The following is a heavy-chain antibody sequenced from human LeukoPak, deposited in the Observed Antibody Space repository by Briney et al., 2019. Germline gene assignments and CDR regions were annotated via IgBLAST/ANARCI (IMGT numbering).Heavy chain of an antibody. Sequence: ASVNVSCKASVYTFTRYYIHWVRQAPGQELAWMGWISPHSGVTIYAQNFQGRVTMTRDTSNNTAYMELSRLGSDDTAVYYCARLQTIDDYWGQGTLVTVSS. CDR3: ARLQTIDDY. CDR1: VYTFTRYY. D-gene: IGHD4-11*01. CDR2: ISPHSGVT. J-gene: IGHJ4*02. V-gene: IGHV1-2*02.